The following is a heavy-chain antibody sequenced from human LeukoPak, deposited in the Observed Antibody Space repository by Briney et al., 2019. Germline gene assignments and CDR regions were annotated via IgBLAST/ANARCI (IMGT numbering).Heavy chain of an antibody. J-gene: IGHJ4*02. CDR2: ISAYNGNT. D-gene: IGHD1-26*01. CDR3: ARSYHSGSSPPLKY. Sequence: ASVKVSCKASGYTFTSYGISWVRQAPGQGLEWMGWISAYNGNTNYAQKLQGRVTMTTDTSTSTAYMELRSLRSDDTAVYYCARSYHSGSSPPLKYWGQGTLVTVSS. V-gene: IGHV1-18*01. CDR1: GYTFTSYG.